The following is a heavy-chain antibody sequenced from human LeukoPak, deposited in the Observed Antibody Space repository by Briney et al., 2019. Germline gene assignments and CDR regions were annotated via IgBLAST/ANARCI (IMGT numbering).Heavy chain of an antibody. J-gene: IGHJ3*02. Sequence: GGSLRLSCAASGFTVSSNYMSWVRQAPGKGLEWVSVIYSGGSTYYADSVKGRFTISRDNSKNTLYLQMNSLRAEDTAVYYCARAFVVHDGLDIWGPGTMVTVSS. CDR3: ARAFVVHDGLDI. CDR1: GFTVSSNY. V-gene: IGHV3-66*01. D-gene: IGHD6-6*01. CDR2: IYSGGST.